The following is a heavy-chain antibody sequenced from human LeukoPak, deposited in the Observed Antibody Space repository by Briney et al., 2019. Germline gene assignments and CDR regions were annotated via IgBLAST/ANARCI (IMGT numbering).Heavy chain of an antibody. CDR3: AREHYSGSYEGEFDY. CDR1: GGSFSGYY. J-gene: IGHJ4*02. Sequence: PSETLSLTCAVYGGSFSGYYWSWIRQPPGKGLEWIGEINHSGSTNYNPSLKSRVTISVDTSKNQFSLKLSSVTAADTAVYYCAREHYSGSYEGEFDYWGQGTLVTVSS. CDR2: INHSGST. D-gene: IGHD3-10*01. V-gene: IGHV4-34*01.